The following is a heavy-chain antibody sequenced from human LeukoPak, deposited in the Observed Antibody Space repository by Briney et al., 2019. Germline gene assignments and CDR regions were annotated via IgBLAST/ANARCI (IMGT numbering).Heavy chain of an antibody. CDR1: GFTFSHFG. CDR3: AKPLNHPSEDPAFDP. CDR2: IRADESEK. Sequence: GGSLRLSCAASGFTFSHFGMYWVRQAPGKGPEWVAFIRADESEKYYAESVKGRFTISRDNSKNTLYLQISSLRVEDTAVYYCAKPLNHPSEDPAFDPWGQGTLVTVSS. J-gene: IGHJ5*02. V-gene: IGHV3-30*02.